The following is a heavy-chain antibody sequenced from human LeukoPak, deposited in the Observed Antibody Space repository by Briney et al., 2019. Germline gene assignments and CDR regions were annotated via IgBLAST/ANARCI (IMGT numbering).Heavy chain of an antibody. CDR1: GGSISSGGYS. Sequence: SQTLSLTCAVSGGSISSGGYSWSWIRQPPGKGLEWIGYIYHSGSTYYNLSLKSRVTISVDRSKNQFSLKLSSVTAADTAVYYCAGRRLYYFDYWGQGTLVTVSS. J-gene: IGHJ4*02. CDR3: AGRRLYYFDY. CDR2: IYHSGST. V-gene: IGHV4-30-2*01.